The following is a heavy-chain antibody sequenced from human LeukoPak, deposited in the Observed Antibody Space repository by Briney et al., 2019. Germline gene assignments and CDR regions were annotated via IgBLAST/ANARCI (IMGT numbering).Heavy chain of an antibody. J-gene: IGHJ4*02. Sequence: PGGSLRLSCAASNISVSDHFVTWVRQAPGKGLEYVSAISSNGGSTYYADSVKGRFTISRDNSKNTLYLQMSSLRAEDTAVYYCVKDSVINYYDSSGYYSPYYFDYWGQGTLVAVSS. CDR3: VKDSVINYYDSSGYYSPYYFDY. CDR1: NISVSDHF. CDR2: ISSNGGST. D-gene: IGHD3-22*01. V-gene: IGHV3-64D*06.